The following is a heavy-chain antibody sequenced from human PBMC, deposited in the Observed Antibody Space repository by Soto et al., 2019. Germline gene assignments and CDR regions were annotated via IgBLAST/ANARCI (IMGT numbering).Heavy chain of an antibody. J-gene: IGHJ6*02. V-gene: IGHV5-51*01. CDR2: IYPGDSDT. CDR3: ARRVGYCSSTSCYNLYYYGMDV. Sequence: GESLKISCKGSGYRFTSYWIGWVRQMHGKGLEWMGIIYPGDSDTRYSPSFQGQVTISADKSISTAYLQWSSLKASDTAMYYCARRVGYCSSTSCYNLYYYGMDVWGQGTTVTVSS. CDR1: GYRFTSYW. D-gene: IGHD2-2*02.